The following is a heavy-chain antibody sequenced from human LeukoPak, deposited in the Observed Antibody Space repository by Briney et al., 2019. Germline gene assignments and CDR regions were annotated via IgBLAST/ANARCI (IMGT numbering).Heavy chain of an antibody. CDR3: ARGADRNRAFDY. J-gene: IGHJ4*02. CDR2: ICSSSSYI. CDR1: GFTFSSYS. V-gene: IGHV3-21*01. D-gene: IGHD1-14*01. Sequence: GGSLRLSCAASGFTFSSYSMNWVRQAPGKGLEWVSSICSSSSYIYHADSVKGRFTISRDNAKNSLYLQMNSLRAEDTAVYYCARGADRNRAFDYWGQGTLVTVSS.